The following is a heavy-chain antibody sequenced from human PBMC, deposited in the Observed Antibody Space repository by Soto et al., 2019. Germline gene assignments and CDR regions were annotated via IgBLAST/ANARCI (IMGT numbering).Heavy chain of an antibody. CDR3: ARVYEGYNWFDP. V-gene: IGHV1-18*01. CDR2: ISAYNGNT. J-gene: IGHJ5*02. Sequence: ASVKVSCKASGYTFTSSGISWGRQAPGQGLEWMGWISAYNGNTNHAQKLQGRVTMTTDTSTSTAYMELRSLRSDDTAVYYCARVYEGYNWFDPWGQGTLVTVSS. CDR1: GYTFTSSG. D-gene: IGHD1-20*01.